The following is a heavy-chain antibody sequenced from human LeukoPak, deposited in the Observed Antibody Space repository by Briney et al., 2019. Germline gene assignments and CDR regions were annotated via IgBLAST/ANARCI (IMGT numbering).Heavy chain of an antibody. Sequence: GGSLRLSCVASGFTFSSNSMSWVRQAPGKGLEWVSAISGSGGSTYYADSVKGRFTISRDNSTNTLYLQMNSLRAEDTAVYYCAKDGTRYCSGGSCYSTPYWGQGTLVTVSS. D-gene: IGHD2-15*01. J-gene: IGHJ4*02. CDR2: ISGSGGST. CDR1: GFTFSSNS. CDR3: AKDGTRYCSGGSCYSTPY. V-gene: IGHV3-23*01.